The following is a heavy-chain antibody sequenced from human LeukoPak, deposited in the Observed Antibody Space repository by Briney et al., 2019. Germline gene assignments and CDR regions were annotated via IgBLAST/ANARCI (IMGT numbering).Heavy chain of an antibody. J-gene: IGHJ5*02. D-gene: IGHD6-13*01. V-gene: IGHV4-30-2*01. CDR1: GGSISSGGYS. CDR3: ARGTFTHPGIAAAGGALTYNWFDH. CDR2: IYHSGST. Sequence: SQTLSLTCAVSGGSISSGGYSWSWIRQPPGKGLEWIGYIYHSGSTYYNPSLKSRVTISVDTSKNQFSLKLSSVTAADTAVYYCARGTFTHPGIAAAGGALTYNWFDHWGQGTLVAVSS.